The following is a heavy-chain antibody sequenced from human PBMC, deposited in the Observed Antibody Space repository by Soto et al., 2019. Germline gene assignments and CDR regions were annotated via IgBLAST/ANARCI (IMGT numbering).Heavy chain of an antibody. CDR3: VRDTTPSDDSSDSWYEALDI. CDR1: GFISSNYW. V-gene: IGHV3-7*03. J-gene: IGHJ3*02. CDR2: INEDGTKK. Sequence: EVQLMESGGGLVQPGGSLRVSCEVSGFISSNYWMTWVRQAAGKGLEWVANINEDGTKKNYADSVRGRFTISRDNPKNSLSLQMDNLRAEDTAVYYCVRDTTPSDDSSDSWYEALDIWGQGTKVNVSS. D-gene: IGHD3-22*01.